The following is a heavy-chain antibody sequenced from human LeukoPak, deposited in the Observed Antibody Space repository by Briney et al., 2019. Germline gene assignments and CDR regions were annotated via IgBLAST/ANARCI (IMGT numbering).Heavy chain of an antibody. D-gene: IGHD3-10*01. CDR1: GFTFSSYA. CDR3: AEDYYGSGSYYVRTNFDY. J-gene: IGHJ4*02. CDR2: ISGSGSST. V-gene: IGHV3-23*01. Sequence: PGGSLRLSCAASGFTFSSYAMSWVRQAPGEGLEWVSAISGSGSSTYYADSVKGRFTISRDNSKNTLHLQMNSLRAEDTAVYYCAEDYYGSGSYYVRTNFDYWGQGTLVTVSS.